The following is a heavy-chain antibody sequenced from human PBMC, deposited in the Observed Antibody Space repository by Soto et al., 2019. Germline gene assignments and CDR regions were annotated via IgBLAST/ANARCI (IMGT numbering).Heavy chain of an antibody. CDR1: GFAFNNYG. D-gene: IGHD2-2*01. Sequence: GSLRLSCTVSGFAFNNYGINWVRQAPGKGLEWVSSISKSDYTYYSDSVTGRFTISRDNAKNSVSLQMNTLRVEDTAVYYCAREDSIIIPAVSDFWGQGTLVTVSS. V-gene: IGHV3-21*01. CDR3: AREDSIIIPAVSDF. J-gene: IGHJ4*02. CDR2: ISKSDYT.